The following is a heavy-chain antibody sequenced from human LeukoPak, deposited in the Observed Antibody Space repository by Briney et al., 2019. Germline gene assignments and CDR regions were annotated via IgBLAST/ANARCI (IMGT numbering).Heavy chain of an antibody. CDR3: AKSRQWLVLECFQH. J-gene: IGHJ1*01. CDR1: GFTFSSYA. D-gene: IGHD6-19*01. Sequence: PGGSLRLSCAASGFTFSSYAMSWVRQAPGKGLEWVSAISGSGGSTYYADSVKGRFTVSRDNSKNTLYLQMNSLRAEDTAVYYCAKSRQWLVLECFQHWGQGTLVTVSS. CDR2: ISGSGGST. V-gene: IGHV3-23*01.